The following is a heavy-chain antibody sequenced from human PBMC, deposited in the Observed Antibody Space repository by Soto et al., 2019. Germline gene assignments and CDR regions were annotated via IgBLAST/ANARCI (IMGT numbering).Heavy chain of an antibody. CDR1: GFTFSSYA. D-gene: IGHD6-19*01. J-gene: IGHJ4*02. Sequence: ESGGGVVQPGRSLRLSCAASGFTFSSYAMHWVRQAPGKGLEWVAVISYDGSNKYYADSVKGPFTISRDNSKNTLYLQMNSLRAEDTAVYYCAKAISGWYYDYWGQGTLVTVSS. CDR2: ISYDGSNK. CDR3: AKAISGWYYDY. V-gene: IGHV3-30*18.